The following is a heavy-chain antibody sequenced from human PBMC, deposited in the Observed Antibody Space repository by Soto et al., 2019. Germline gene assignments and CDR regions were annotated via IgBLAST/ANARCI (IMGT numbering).Heavy chain of an antibody. CDR2: IYYSGNT. D-gene: IGHD3-10*02. V-gene: IGHV4-31*03. J-gene: IGHJ4*02. CDR3: ARGLSGAVNFDY. Sequence: SETLSLTCTVSGGSISSGDYYWSWIRQHPGKGLEWIGCIYYSGNTYYNPSLKSRVIISLDTSKNQFSLKLSSVIAADTAVYYCARGLSGAVNFDYWGQGTLVTVSS. CDR1: GGSISSGDYY.